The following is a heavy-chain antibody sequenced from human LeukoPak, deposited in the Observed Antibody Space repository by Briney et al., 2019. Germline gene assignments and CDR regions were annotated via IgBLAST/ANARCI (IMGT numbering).Heavy chain of an antibody. Sequence: GESLKISCKGSGYSFTNHYIGWVRLMPGKGLEWMGIIYPGDSDTRYSPSIQGQVTISADKSISTAYLQWSSLKAADTAMYYCARRGYGSGNYYYPNWGQGTLVTVSS. CDR1: GYSFTNHY. CDR3: ARRGYGSGNYYYPN. J-gene: IGHJ4*02. CDR2: IYPGDSDT. V-gene: IGHV5-51*01. D-gene: IGHD3-10*01.